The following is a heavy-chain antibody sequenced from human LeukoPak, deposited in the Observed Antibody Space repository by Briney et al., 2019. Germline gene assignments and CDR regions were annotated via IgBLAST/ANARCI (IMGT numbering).Heavy chain of an antibody. CDR2: IDPRDSYT. J-gene: IGHJ4*02. D-gene: IGHD3-10*01. CDR3: AKGRYGSGSLYIDY. Sequence: GEPLSISVKAPDYSFTSYMISGSRQIHGKGLDWMGRIDPRDSYTNYSPSLKGHVTISADKSISTAYLQWSSLKASDTAMYYCAKGRYGSGSLYIDYWGQGTLVTVSS. V-gene: IGHV5-10-1*01. CDR1: DYSFTSYM.